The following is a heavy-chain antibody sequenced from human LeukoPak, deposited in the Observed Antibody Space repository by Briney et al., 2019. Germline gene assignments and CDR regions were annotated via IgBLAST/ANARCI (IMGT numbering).Heavy chain of an antibody. D-gene: IGHD3-10*01. CDR1: GGSISSYY. J-gene: IGHJ3*02. V-gene: IGHV4-59*01. CDR2: IYYSGST. Sequence: PSETLSLTCTVSGGSISSYYWSWIRQPPGKGLEWIGYIYYSGSTNYNPSLKSRVTISVDTSKNQFSLKLSSVTAADTAVYYCGHGSGSPYAFDIWGQGTMVTVSS. CDR3: GHGSGSPYAFDI.